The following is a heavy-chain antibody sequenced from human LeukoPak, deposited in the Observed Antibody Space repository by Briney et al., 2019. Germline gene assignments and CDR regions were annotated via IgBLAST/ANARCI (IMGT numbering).Heavy chain of an antibody. V-gene: IGHV3-69-1*01. Sequence: GGSLRLSCAASGLTGSHNYVSWVRQAPGKGLEWVSYISSSSTIYYADSVKGRFTISRDNAKNSLYLQMNSLRAEDTAVYYCARGPDYGDYLDWGQGTLVTVSS. CDR3: ARGPDYGDYLD. J-gene: IGHJ4*02. CDR2: ISSSSTI. CDR1: GLTGSHNY. D-gene: IGHD4-17*01.